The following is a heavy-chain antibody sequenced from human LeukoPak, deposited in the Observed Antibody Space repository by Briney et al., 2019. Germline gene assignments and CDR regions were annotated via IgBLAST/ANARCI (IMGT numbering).Heavy chain of an antibody. CDR1: GYSFTSYW. CDR3: ARSMVRGLITEYYFDY. Sequence: GESLKISCKGSGYSFTSYWIAWVRQVPGKGLEWMGIIYPADSDTRYSPSFQGQVTISADKSISTAYLQWSSLKASDTAMYYCARSMVRGLITEYYFDYWGQGTLVTVSS. J-gene: IGHJ4*02. CDR2: IYPADSDT. V-gene: IGHV5-51*01. D-gene: IGHD3-10*01.